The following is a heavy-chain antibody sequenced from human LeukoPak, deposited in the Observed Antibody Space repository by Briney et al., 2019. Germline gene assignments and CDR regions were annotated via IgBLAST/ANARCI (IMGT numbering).Heavy chain of an antibody. Sequence: SETLSLTCTVSGGSISSYYWSWIRQPPGKGLEWIGYIYYTGSTNYNPSLKSRVTISVDTSKNQFSLKLNSVTAADTAVYYCARGRTTMVSRYFDYWGQGTLVTASS. CDR3: ARGRTTMVSRYFDY. D-gene: IGHD5-18*01. CDR1: GGSISSYY. V-gene: IGHV4-59*01. J-gene: IGHJ4*02. CDR2: IYYTGST.